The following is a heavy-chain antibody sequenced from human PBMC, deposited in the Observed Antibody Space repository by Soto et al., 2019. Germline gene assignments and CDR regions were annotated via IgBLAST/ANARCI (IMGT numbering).Heavy chain of an antibody. Sequence: QVQLVQSGAEVKRPGSSVKVSCKASGDTFTFYSINWVRQAPGLGLEWMGRINPILSMSNYAQRFQGRVTMTARKSKSTAYRELRSLRSEDTAIYYCARSYGSGYRAFDYWGQGALVTVSS. D-gene: IGHD3-10*01. CDR1: GDTFTFYS. CDR3: ARSYGSGYRAFDY. J-gene: IGHJ4*02. CDR2: INPILSMS. V-gene: IGHV1-69*02.